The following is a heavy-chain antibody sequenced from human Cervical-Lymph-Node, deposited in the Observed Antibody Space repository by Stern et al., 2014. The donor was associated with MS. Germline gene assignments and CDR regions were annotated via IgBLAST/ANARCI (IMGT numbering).Heavy chain of an antibody. Sequence: QMQLVQSGAEVKKPGASVKVSCKASGYTFTSYGISWVRQAPGQGLEWMAWISAYNGNTNYAQKLQGRVTMTTDTSTSTAYMELRSLRSDDTAVYYCARDSGYSSSWYPWYFDYWGQGTLVTVSS. D-gene: IGHD6-13*01. J-gene: IGHJ4*02. CDR2: ISAYNGNT. V-gene: IGHV1-18*01. CDR3: ARDSGYSSSWYPWYFDY. CDR1: GYTFTSYG.